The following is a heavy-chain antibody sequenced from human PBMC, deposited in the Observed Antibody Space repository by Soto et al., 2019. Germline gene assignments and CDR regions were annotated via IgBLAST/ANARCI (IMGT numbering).Heavy chain of an antibody. V-gene: IGHV3-66*01. CDR2: IYSGGST. CDR3: ARVAYYYDSSGSWAYDAFDI. J-gene: IGHJ3*02. D-gene: IGHD3-22*01. CDR1: GFTVSSTY. Sequence: GGSLRLSCAASGFTVSSTYMSWVRQAPGKGLEWVSLIYSGGSTYYADSAKGRFTISRDNSKNTLYLQMNSLRAEDTAVYYCARVAYYYDSSGSWAYDAFDIWGQGTMVT.